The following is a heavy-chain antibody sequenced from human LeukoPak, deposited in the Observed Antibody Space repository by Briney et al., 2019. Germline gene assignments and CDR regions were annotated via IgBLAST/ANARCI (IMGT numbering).Heavy chain of an antibody. CDR3: ALHVGSGSYYNDY. Sequence: PSETLSLTCTVSGYSISSGYYWGWIRQPPGKGLEWIGSIYHSGSTYYNPSLKSRVTISIYKSKTQFSLKMSSVTAADTAVYYCALHVGSGSYYNDYWGQGTLVTVSS. J-gene: IGHJ4*02. CDR1: GYSISSGYY. V-gene: IGHV4-38-2*02. CDR2: IYHSGST. D-gene: IGHD3-10*01.